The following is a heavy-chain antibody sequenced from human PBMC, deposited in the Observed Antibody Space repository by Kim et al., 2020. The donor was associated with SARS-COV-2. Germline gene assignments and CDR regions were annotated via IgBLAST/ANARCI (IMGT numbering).Heavy chain of an antibody. CDR3: ARGTYDYVWGSYRFVY. D-gene: IGHD3-16*02. V-gene: IGHV4-59*01. Sequence: SETLSLTCTVSGGSISGYHWSWIRQSPGKGLEWIGYIYYSGNNNYSPSLKSRVTISIDTSKNQFSLKLRSVTAADTAVYYCARGTYDYVWGSYRFVYWGQGTLVTVSS. CDR1: GGSISGYH. CDR2: IYYSGNN. J-gene: IGHJ4*02.